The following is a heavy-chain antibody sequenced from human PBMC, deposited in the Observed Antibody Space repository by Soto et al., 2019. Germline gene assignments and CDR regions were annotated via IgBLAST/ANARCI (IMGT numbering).Heavy chain of an antibody. CDR3: ARDTAAARNNWFDP. J-gene: IGHJ5*02. CDR2: IYNSGST. D-gene: IGHD6-13*01. CDR1: GGSISSGGYY. Sequence: QVQLQESGPGLVKPSQTLSLTCTVSGGSISSGGYYWSWIRQHPGKGQEWIGHIYNSGSTYHNPSLKSRVTISVDTSKNEFSLKLSSVTAADTAVYYCARDTAAARNNWFDPWGQGTLVTVSS. V-gene: IGHV4-31*03.